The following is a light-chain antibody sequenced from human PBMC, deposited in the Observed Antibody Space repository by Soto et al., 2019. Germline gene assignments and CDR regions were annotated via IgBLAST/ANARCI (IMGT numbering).Light chain of an antibody. CDR3: QQSYSIPIT. CDR1: QSIITY. Sequence: IQMTQSPSSLSASVGDRVTITCRASQSIITYLYWYQQKPGKAPKLLIYAASSLQSGVPSRFSGSGSGTDFTLTISSLQPEDFATYHCQQSYSIPITFGQRTRLEI. CDR2: AAS. J-gene: IGKJ5*01. V-gene: IGKV1-39*01.